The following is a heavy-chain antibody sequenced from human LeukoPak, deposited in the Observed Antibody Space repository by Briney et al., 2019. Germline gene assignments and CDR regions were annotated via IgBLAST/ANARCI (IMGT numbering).Heavy chain of an antibody. J-gene: IGHJ3*02. V-gene: IGHV1-2*04. Sequence: ASVKVSCKASGYTFTGYYTHWVRQAPGQGLEWMGWINPNSGGTNYAQKFQGWVTMTRDTSISTAYMELSRLRSDDTAVYYCARGAYCGGDCYSDAFDIWGQGTMVTVSS. CDR1: GYTFTGYY. CDR2: INPNSGGT. CDR3: ARGAYCGGDCYSDAFDI. D-gene: IGHD2-21*02.